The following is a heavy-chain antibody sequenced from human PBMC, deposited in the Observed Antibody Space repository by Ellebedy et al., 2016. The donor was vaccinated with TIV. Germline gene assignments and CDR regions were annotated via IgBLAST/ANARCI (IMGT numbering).Heavy chain of an antibody. V-gene: IGHV1-18*01. CDR1: GYTFNNYG. CDR3: ARDYPYYESGNY. Sequence: AASVKVSCKASGYTFNNYGINWVRQAPGKGLKGMGGTYPPSDDTYSAQSLQGRLTMTTDTSTTTVYMELRSLRSDDTAVYYCARDYPYYESGNYWGQGTLVTVSS. J-gene: IGHJ4*02. D-gene: IGHD3-22*01. CDR2: TYPPSDDT.